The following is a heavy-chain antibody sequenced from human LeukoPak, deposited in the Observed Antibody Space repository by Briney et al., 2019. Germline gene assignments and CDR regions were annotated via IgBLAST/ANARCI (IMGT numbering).Heavy chain of an antibody. D-gene: IGHD2-2*01. CDR1: GYTFTAYY. CDR2: INPNSGDS. J-gene: IGHJ4*02. CDR3: ARVRGSCTTTSCSSFDF. V-gene: IGHV1-2*02. Sequence: ASVKVSCKAPGYTFTAYYMHWVRQAPGQGLEWMGWINPNSGDSNYAQKFEGRVTMTRDTSISTAYMELSRVRSDDTAVYYCARVRGSCTTTSCSSFDFWGQGTLVTVSP.